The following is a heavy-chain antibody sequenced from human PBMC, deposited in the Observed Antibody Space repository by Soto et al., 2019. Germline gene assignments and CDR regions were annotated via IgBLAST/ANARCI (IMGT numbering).Heavy chain of an antibody. D-gene: IGHD2-2*01. CDR1: GYTFTSYG. J-gene: IGHJ4*02. CDR2: ISAYNGNT. CDR3: ARDDEYCSSTSCHAIFDY. Sequence: ASVKVSCKASGYTFTSYGISWVRQAPGQGLEWMGWISAYNGNTNYAQKLQGRVTMTTDTSTSTAYMELRSLRSDDTAVYYCARDDEYCSSTSCHAIFDYWGQGTLVTVSS. V-gene: IGHV1-18*01.